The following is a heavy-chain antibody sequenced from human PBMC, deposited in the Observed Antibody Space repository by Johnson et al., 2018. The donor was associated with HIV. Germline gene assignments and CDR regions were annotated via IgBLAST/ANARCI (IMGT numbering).Heavy chain of an antibody. CDR3: AREWFGHSSSWFRYAFDI. Sequence: QVQLVESGGGVVQPGRSLRLSCAASGFTFSSYGMHWVRQAPGKGPEWVACISYDGSNKYYADSVKGRFTISRDKSKNTLYLQINSLKTEDTAVYYCAREWFGHSSSWFRYAFDIWGQGTMVTVS. J-gene: IGHJ3*02. D-gene: IGHD6-13*01. CDR2: ISYDGSNK. V-gene: IGHV3-30*19. CDR1: GFTFSSYG.